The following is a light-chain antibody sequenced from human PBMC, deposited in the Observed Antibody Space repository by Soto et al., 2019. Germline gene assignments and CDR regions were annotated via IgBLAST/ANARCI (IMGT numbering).Light chain of an antibody. J-gene: IGKJ2*01. Sequence: EVVLTQSPVTLSLSPGERATLSCRASQSVGTFLAWYPQKPGQAPRLIIYDTSNRATGIPARVSGTGSGTDIPLTIRSVEAEDLAVYFCQHRTIWPRTFGQGTKLDIK. V-gene: IGKV3-11*01. CDR3: QHRTIWPRT. CDR1: QSVGTF. CDR2: DTS.